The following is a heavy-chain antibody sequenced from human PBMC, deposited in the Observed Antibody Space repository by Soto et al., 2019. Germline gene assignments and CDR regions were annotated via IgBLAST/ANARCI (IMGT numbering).Heavy chain of an antibody. Sequence: DVQVVESGGNLVQPGGSLRLSCAASGFTFSGLWMTWVRQAPGKGLEWVANINRDGSDTQYVDSVRGRFTVSRDNAKKSVYLEMNSLRAEDTAVYYCAKRYSSGWFFDYWGQGTLVTVSS. J-gene: IGHJ4*02. D-gene: IGHD6-19*01. CDR1: GFTFSGLW. CDR3: AKRYSSGWFFDY. CDR2: INRDGSDT. V-gene: IGHV3-7*03.